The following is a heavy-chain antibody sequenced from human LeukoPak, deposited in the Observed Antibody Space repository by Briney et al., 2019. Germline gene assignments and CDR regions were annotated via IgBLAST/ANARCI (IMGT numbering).Heavy chain of an antibody. V-gene: IGHV4-34*01. CDR2: INHSGST. Sequence: SETLSLTCAVYGGSFRGYYWSWIRQPPGKGLEWIGEINHSGSTNYNPSLKSRVTISVDTSKNQFSLKLSSVTAADTAVYYCARAFPYYDFWSGYRTNWFDPWGQGTLVTVSS. CDR1: GGSFRGYY. D-gene: IGHD3-3*01. CDR3: ARAFPYYDFWSGYRTNWFDP. J-gene: IGHJ5*02.